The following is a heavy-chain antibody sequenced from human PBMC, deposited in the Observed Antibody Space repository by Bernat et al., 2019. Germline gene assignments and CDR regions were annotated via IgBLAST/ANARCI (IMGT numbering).Heavy chain of an antibody. Sequence: QVQLVESGGGVVQPGRSLRLSCAASGFTFSSYGMHWVRQAPGKGMAWVAVIWYDGSNKYYADSVKGRLTISRDNSKNTLYLKMNSLRAEDTAVYYGAREREGLWFGTFDYWGQGTLVTVSS. CDR1: GFTFSSYG. CDR3: AREREGLWFGTFDY. CDR2: IWYDGSNK. V-gene: IGHV3-33*01. D-gene: IGHD3-10*01. J-gene: IGHJ4*02.